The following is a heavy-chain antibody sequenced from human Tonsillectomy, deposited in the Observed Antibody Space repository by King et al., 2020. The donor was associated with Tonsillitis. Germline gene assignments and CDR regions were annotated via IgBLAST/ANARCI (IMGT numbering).Heavy chain of an antibody. Sequence: VQLVESGSEVKKPGASVKVSCKASGYTFTGYYMHWVRQAPGQGLEWMGWINPNSGGTNYAQKFQGRGTMTRDTAISTAYMELSRLRSDDTAVYYCARDGAPRISFDYWGQGTLVTVSS. CDR1: GYTFTGYY. CDR2: INPNSGGT. CDR3: ARDGAPRISFDY. J-gene: IGHJ4*02. D-gene: IGHD2-15*01. V-gene: IGHV1-2*02.